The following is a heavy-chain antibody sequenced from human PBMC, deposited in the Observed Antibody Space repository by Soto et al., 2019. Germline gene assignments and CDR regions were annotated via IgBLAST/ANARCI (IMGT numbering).Heavy chain of an antibody. CDR2: IIPIFGTA. Sequence: QVQLVQSGAEAKKPRSSVKVSCKSSGGTFSSYAFTWVRQAPGQGLEWMGVIIPIFGTANYAQKFQGRVTITADDSTSTAYMKLSSRRFEDTAVYYCARDALMVVGATPRGFYPWVQGTLLTVSS. CDR3: ARDALMVVGATPRGFYP. CDR1: GGTFSSYA. J-gene: IGHJ5*02. V-gene: IGHV1-69*01. D-gene: IGHD2-15*01.